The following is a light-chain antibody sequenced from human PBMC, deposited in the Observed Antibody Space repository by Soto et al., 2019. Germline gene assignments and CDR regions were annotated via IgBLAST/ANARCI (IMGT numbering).Light chain of an antibody. Sequence: EIVLTQSPDTLSLSPGERATLSCRASQSVSSNYLAWYQQKPGQAPRLLVYGASTRAAGIPDRFSGSGSGTDFTLTISILEPEDFAVYYCQQYGSAPRTFGQGTKVEIK. CDR2: GAS. CDR3: QQYGSAPRT. J-gene: IGKJ1*01. V-gene: IGKV3-20*01. CDR1: QSVSSNY.